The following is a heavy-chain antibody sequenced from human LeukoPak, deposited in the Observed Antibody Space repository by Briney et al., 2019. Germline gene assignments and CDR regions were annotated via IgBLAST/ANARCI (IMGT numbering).Heavy chain of an antibody. V-gene: IGHV1-2*02. D-gene: IGHD3-22*01. Sequence: ASVKVSCKASGYTFTGYYMHWVRQAPGQGLEWMGCINPNSGGTNYTQKFQGRVTMTRDTSISTAYMELSRLRSDDTAVYYCARDGEQPTYYYDSSGYYYGYWGQGTLVTVSS. CDR1: GYTFTGYY. J-gene: IGHJ4*02. CDR2: INPNSGGT. CDR3: ARDGEQPTYYYDSSGYYYGY.